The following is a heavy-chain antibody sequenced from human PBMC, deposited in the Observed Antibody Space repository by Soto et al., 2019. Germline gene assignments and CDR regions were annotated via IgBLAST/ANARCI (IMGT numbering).Heavy chain of an antibody. D-gene: IGHD6-19*01. CDR2: IWYDGSNK. CDR3: AREPTSYSSGWYFDY. Sequence: GGSLRLSCAASGFTFSSYGMHWVRQAPGKGLEWVAVIWYDGSNKYYADSVKGRFTISRDNSKNTLYLQMNSLRAEDTAVYYCAREPTSYSSGWYFDYWGQGTLVTVSS. V-gene: IGHV3-33*01. CDR1: GFTFSSYG. J-gene: IGHJ4*02.